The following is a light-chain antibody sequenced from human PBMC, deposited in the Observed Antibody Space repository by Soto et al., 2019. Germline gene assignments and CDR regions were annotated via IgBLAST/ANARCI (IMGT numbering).Light chain of an antibody. CDR2: QVT. Sequence: ALTQPASVSGSPGQSITISCTGTSSDLAIYNYVSWYQQQPGKAPKLMIYQVTNRPSGVPDRFSGSKSGTSASLAISGLRSDDEADYFCATWDDSLNGFYVFGTGTKVTVL. J-gene: IGLJ1*01. V-gene: IGLV2-14*01. CDR3: ATWDDSLNGFYV. CDR1: SSDLAIYNY.